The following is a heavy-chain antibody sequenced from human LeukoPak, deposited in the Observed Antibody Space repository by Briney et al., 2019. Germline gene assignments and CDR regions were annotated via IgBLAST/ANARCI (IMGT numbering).Heavy chain of an antibody. CDR1: GYTLTELS. Sequence: EASVKVSCKVSGYTLTELSMRWVRQAPGKGLEWMGGFDPEDGETIYAQKFQGRVTMTEDTSTDTAYMELSSLRSEDTAVYYCATGVTGYYYDSSGYSGGYYFDYWGQGTLVTVSS. V-gene: IGHV1-24*01. CDR2: FDPEDGET. J-gene: IGHJ4*02. CDR3: ATGVTGYYYDSSGYSGGYYFDY. D-gene: IGHD3-22*01.